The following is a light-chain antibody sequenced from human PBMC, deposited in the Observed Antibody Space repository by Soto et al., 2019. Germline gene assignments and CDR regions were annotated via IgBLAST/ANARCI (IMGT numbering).Light chain of an antibody. V-gene: IGLV2-14*01. Sequence: QSVLTQPASVSGSLGQSITISCTGTSSDIGGYTYVSWYQHHPGKAPKLIIFEVSNRPSGVSYRFSASKSGNTASLIISGLQAEDEADYYCSSYTSSSSRVFGTGTKVTVL. CDR1: SSDIGGYTY. CDR2: EVS. J-gene: IGLJ1*01. CDR3: SSYTSSSSRV.